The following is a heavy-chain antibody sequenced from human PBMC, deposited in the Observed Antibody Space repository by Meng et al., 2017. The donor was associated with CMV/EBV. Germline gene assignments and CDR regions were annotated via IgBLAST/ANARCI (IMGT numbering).Heavy chain of an antibody. Sequence: VQLQDVGPGRVKPPEPLSLTCTVSGGSIISYYWVWIRQPARKGLEWIGRIYTSGSTNSTPSLKSRVTMSVDTSKNQFSLKLSSVTAADTAVYYCARSMVVAGDWFDPWGQGTLVTVSS. V-gene: IGHV4-4*07. D-gene: IGHD2-15*01. CDR3: ARSMVVAGDWFDP. CDR1: GGSIISYY. J-gene: IGHJ5*02. CDR2: IYTSGST.